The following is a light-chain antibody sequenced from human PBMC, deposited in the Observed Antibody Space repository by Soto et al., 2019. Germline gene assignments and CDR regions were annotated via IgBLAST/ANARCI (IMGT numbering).Light chain of an antibody. Sequence: EIVMTQSPATLSVSPGERATLSCRASQGVATNLAWYQQQPGQVPRLLIHSASTRATGVPASVSGSGSGTEFTLTISSLQSEDFAVYYCQRDNYCPSFGQGTKLEIK. CDR2: SAS. CDR3: QRDNYCPS. J-gene: IGKJ2*01. CDR1: QGVATN. V-gene: IGKV3-15*01.